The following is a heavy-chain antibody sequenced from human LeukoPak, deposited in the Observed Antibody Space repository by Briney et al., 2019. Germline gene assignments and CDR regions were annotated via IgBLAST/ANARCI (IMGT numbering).Heavy chain of an antibody. J-gene: IGHJ5*02. V-gene: IGHV3-21*04. CDR3: ARVVAAAGSDNWFDP. D-gene: IGHD6-13*01. CDR2: ISSSSSYI. CDR1: GFTFSSYS. Sequence: GGSLRLSCAASGFTFSSYSMNWVRQAPGKGLEWVSSISSSSSYIYYADSVKGRFTISRDNAKNSLYLQMNSLRAEDTALYHCARVVAAAGSDNWFDPWGQGTLVTVSS.